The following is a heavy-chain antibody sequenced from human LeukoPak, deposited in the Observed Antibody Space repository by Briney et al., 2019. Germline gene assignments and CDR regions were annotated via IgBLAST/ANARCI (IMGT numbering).Heavy chain of an antibody. CDR2: VFYTGST. D-gene: IGHD6-19*01. J-gene: IGHJ3*02. CDR3: ARTAGRGVDDAFDI. Sequence: PSETLSLTCTVSGGSISSYCWTWIRQPPGKGLEWIGYVFYTGSTNYNPSLKSRVTISVDTSKNQFSLRLSSMTAADTAVYYCARTAGRGVDDAFDIWGQGTMVTVSS. CDR1: GGSISSYC. V-gene: IGHV4-59*08.